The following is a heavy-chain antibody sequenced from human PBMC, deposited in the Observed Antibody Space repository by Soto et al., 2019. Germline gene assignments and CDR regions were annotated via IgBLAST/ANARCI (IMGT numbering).Heavy chain of an antibody. CDR1: VDSITSTDYY. CDR3: ARHWRTGYSTLFGVVMGWFQP. CDR2: IYYSGST. J-gene: IGHJ5*02. V-gene: IGHV4-39*01. D-gene: IGHD3-3*01. Sequence: PXETLSLTCTSTVDSITSTDYYCGWIRQPPWKGLEWVASIYYSGSTYHNPSLKSRVTISVDTSKNQFSLKVTSVTAADTAVYYCARHWRTGYSTLFGVVMGWFQPWGQGTLVIVSS.